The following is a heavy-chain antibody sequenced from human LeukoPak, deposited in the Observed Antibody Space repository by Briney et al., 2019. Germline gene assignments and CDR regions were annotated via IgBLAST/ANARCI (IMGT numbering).Heavy chain of an antibody. V-gene: IGHV3-23*01. CDR3: AKAVVPAAMFDY. CDR1: GFPFSSYA. Sequence: GGSLRLSCAAPGFPFSSYAMSWVRQAPGKGVGWVSAFSGSGGSTYYADSVKGRFTISRDNSKTTLYLQMNSLRAEETAVYYCAKAVVPAAMFDYWGQGTLVTVSS. J-gene: IGHJ4*02. CDR2: FSGSGGST. D-gene: IGHD2-2*01.